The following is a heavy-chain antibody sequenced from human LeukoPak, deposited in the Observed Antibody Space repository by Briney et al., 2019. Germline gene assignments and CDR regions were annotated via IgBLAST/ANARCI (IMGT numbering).Heavy chain of an antibody. Sequence: ASVKVSCKASGYTFTSNYIHWVRQAPGQGLEWMGMIYPRDGSTSYAQKFQGRVTVTRDTSTSTVYMELSSLRSDDTAVYYCARGEWMTTVGFDYWGQGTLVTVSS. V-gene: IGHV1-46*01. CDR1: GYTFTSNY. J-gene: IGHJ4*02. CDR2: IYPRDGST. CDR3: ARGEWMTTVGFDY. D-gene: IGHD4-11*01.